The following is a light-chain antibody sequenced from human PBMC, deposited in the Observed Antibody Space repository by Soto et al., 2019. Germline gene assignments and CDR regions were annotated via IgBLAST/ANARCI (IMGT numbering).Light chain of an antibody. J-gene: IGKJ1*01. Sequence: EIALTQSPGTLSLSPGERATLSCRASQSVSSTYLAWYQQKPGQGPRLLIYGTSSRATGIPDRFSGSGSGTDFTLTITRLEPEDLAVYYCQQYATSPRTFGQGTKVEIK. V-gene: IGKV3-20*01. CDR2: GTS. CDR1: QSVSSTY. CDR3: QQYATSPRT.